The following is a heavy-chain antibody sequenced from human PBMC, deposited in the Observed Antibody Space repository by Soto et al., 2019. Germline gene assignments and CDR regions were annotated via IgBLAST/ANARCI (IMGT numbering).Heavy chain of an antibody. V-gene: IGHV1-3*01. J-gene: IGHJ6*02. D-gene: IGHD6-6*01. CDR3: ARDPSSSSLYYYYYGMDV. CDR2: INAGNGNT. Sequence: ASVNGACKASGYTFTSYAMDWVRQAHGQRLEWMGWINAGNGNTKYSQKFQGRVTITRDTSASTAYMELSSLRSEDTAVYYCARDPSSSSLYYYYYGMDVWGQGTTVTVSS. CDR1: GYTFTSYA.